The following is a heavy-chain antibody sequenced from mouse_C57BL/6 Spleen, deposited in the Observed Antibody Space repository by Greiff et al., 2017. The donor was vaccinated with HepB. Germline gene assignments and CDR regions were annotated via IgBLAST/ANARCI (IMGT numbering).Heavy chain of an antibody. CDR1: GYSFTDYN. D-gene: IGHD2-4*01. V-gene: IGHV1-39*01. J-gene: IGHJ1*03. Sequence: VQLKESGPELVKPGASVKISCKASGYSFTDYNMNWVKQRNGKSLEWIGVINPNYGTTSYNQKFKGKATLTVDQSSSTAYMQFNSLTSEDSAVYYCARYDCDAWYFDVWGTGTTVTVSS. CDR2: INPNYGTT. CDR3: ARYDCDAWYFDV.